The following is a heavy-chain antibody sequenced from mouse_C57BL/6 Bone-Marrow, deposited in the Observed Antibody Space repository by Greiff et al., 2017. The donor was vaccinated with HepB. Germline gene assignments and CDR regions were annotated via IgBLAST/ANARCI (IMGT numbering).Heavy chain of an antibody. D-gene: IGHD3-2*02. V-gene: IGHV1-63*01. CDR1: GYTFTNYW. CDR3: ARRQLRLLGFDY. CDR2: IYPGGGYT. Sequence: QVQLKESGAELVRPGTSVKMSCKASGYTFTNYWIGWAKQRPGHGLEWIGDIYPGGGYTNYNEKFKGKATLTADKSSSTAYMQFSSLTSEDSAIYYCARRQLRLLGFDYWGQGTTLTVSS. J-gene: IGHJ2*01.